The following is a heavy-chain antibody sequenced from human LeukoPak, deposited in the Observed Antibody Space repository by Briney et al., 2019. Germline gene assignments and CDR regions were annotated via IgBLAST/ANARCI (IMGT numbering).Heavy chain of an antibody. D-gene: IGHD6-19*01. Sequence: PSETLSLTCTVSGDSLSINYNWGWIRQPPGKGLEWIGSIFYSGATYYSPSLRSRVTISVDTSKNQFSLKLSSMTAADTAVYYCVRHRQWLLFPDYWGQGTLVTVSS. J-gene: IGHJ4*02. CDR2: IFYSGAT. CDR3: VRHRQWLLFPDY. CDR1: GDSLSINYN. V-gene: IGHV4-39*01.